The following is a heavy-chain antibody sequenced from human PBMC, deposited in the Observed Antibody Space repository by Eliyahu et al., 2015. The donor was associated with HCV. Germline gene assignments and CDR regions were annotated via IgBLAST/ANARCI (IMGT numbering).Heavy chain of an antibody. V-gene: IGHV4-39*01. CDR2: IYYSGST. Sequence: QLQLQESGPGLVKPSETLSLTCTVSGXSISSSSYYWGWIRQPPGKGLEWIGNIYYSGSTYYNPSLKSRVTISVDTSKNQFSLNLSSVTAADTAMYYCARSITMIVVAYGVSAFDIWGQGTMVTVSS. CDR1: GXSISSSSYY. CDR3: ARSITMIVVAYGVSAFDI. J-gene: IGHJ3*02. D-gene: IGHD3-22*01.